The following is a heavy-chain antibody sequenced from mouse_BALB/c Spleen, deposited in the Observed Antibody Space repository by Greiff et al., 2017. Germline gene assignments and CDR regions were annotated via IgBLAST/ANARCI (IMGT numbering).Heavy chain of an antibody. J-gene: IGHJ2*01. CDR1: GFTFSSYA. V-gene: IGHV5-9-3*01. CDR2: ISSGGSYT. Sequence: EVKLVESGGGLVKPGGSLKLSCAASGFTFSSYAMSWVRQTPEKRLEWVATISSGGSYTYYPDSVKGRFTISRDNAKNTLYLQMSSLRSEDTAMYYCASTTVVATYYFDYWGQGTTLTVSS. D-gene: IGHD1-1*01. CDR3: ASTTVVATYYFDY.